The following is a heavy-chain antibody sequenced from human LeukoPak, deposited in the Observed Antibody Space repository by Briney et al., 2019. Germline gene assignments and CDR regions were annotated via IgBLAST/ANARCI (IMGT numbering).Heavy chain of an antibody. Sequence: ASVKVSCKASGGTFSSYAISWVRQAPGQGLEWMGRIIPILGIANYAQKFQGRVTITADKSTSTAYMELSSLRSEDTAVYYCARDSPRAAAGQKDWFDPWGQGTLVNVSS. D-gene: IGHD6-13*01. CDR1: GGTFSSYA. CDR2: IIPILGIA. J-gene: IGHJ5*02. V-gene: IGHV1-69*04. CDR3: ARDSPRAAAGQKDWFDP.